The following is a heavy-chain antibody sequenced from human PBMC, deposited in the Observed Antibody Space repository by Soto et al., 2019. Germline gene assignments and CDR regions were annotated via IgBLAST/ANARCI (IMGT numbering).Heavy chain of an antibody. CDR1: GGSISSSSYY. Sequence: QLQLQESGPGLVKPSETLSLTCTVSGGSISSSSYYWGWIRQPPGKGLEWIGSIYYSGSTCYNPSLKSRVTISVDTSKNQFSLKLSSVTAADTAVYYCARPSPRYCSGGSCLEFPDAFDIWGQGTMVTVSS. V-gene: IGHV4-39*01. D-gene: IGHD2-15*01. CDR2: IYYSGST. CDR3: ARPSPRYCSGGSCLEFPDAFDI. J-gene: IGHJ3*02.